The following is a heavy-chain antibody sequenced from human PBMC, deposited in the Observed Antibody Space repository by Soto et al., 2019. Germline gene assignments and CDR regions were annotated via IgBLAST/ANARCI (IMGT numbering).Heavy chain of an antibody. CDR2: MNPNSGNT. J-gene: IGHJ5*02. V-gene: IGHV1-8*01. Sequence: QVQLVQSGAEVKKPGASVKVSCKASGYTFTSYDINWVRQATGQGLEWMGWMNPNSGNTGYAQKFQGRVTMTRNTSISTTYMELSSLRSEDTAVYYCAGGPGYYDFWSGYHWFDPWGQGTLVTVSS. D-gene: IGHD3-3*01. CDR3: AGGPGYYDFWSGYHWFDP. CDR1: GYTFTSYD.